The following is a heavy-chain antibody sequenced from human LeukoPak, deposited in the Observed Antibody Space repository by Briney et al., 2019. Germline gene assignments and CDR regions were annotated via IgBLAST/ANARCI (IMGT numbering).Heavy chain of an antibody. CDR2: IYYSGST. D-gene: IGHD3-3*01. V-gene: IGHV4-30-4*02. CDR1: GASISSGDYY. CDR3: ASVHSHFGVVGAFDI. J-gene: IGHJ3*02. Sequence: SETLSLTCTVSGASISSGDYYWSWIRQPPGKGLEWIGYIYYSGSTYYNPSLKSRVTISVDTSTYKFYLNLSSVTAADTAVYYCASVHSHFGVVGAFDIWGQGTMVTVSS.